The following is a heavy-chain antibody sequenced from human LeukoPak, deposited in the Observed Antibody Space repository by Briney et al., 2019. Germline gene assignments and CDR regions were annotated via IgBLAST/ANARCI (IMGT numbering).Heavy chain of an antibody. CDR2: VDHTGST. CDR1: DDSITMYY. J-gene: IGHJ6*03. CDR3: ARGRVSSSTWYSTYYYYFYMDV. V-gene: IGHV4-59*01. Sequence: TSETLSLTCSVSDDSITMYYWTWIRQPPGKGLEWIGYVDHTGSTNFNPSLNGRVSISRDTTKNLFSLRLRSVTAADTAVYFCARGRVSSSTWYSTYYYYFYMDVWGKGTTVTISS. D-gene: IGHD1-1*01.